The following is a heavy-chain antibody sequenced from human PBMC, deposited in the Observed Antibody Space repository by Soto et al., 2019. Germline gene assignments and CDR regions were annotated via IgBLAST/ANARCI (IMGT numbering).Heavy chain of an antibody. Sequence: GTSVKVSCKASGYTFTSYGISWVRQAPGQGLEWMGWISGYNGNTNYSQKFQGRVSITGDTSASTAYMELDSLRSEDTAVYYCARSVYGDPFDYWGLGTLVTVSS. V-gene: IGHV1-18*01. D-gene: IGHD4-17*01. CDR1: GYTFTSYG. CDR2: ISGYNGNT. CDR3: ARSVYGDPFDY. J-gene: IGHJ4*02.